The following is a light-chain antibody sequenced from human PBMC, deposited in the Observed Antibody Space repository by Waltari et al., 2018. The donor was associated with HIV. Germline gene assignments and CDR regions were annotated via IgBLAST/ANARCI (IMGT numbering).Light chain of an antibody. CDR2: AAS. CDR1: QSISNY. J-gene: IGKJ4*01. CDR3: QQTYSTPLT. Sequence: DIQMTQSPSSLSASVGARVTITCRASQSISNYLNWYQQKPGKAPNLLIFAASNLQSGVPSRFSGSGSGTDFTLTISSLRPEDFATYYCQQTYSTPLTFGRGTRVEIK. V-gene: IGKV1-39*01.